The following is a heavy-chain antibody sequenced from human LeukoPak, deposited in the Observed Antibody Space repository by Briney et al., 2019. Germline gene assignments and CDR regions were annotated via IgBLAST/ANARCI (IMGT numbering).Heavy chain of an antibody. V-gene: IGHV3-23*01. D-gene: IGHD1-26*01. CDR1: GFTFSSYG. CDR2: ISGSGGST. CDR3: ARDGPPYGWEREYYYYYMDV. J-gene: IGHJ6*03. Sequence: PGGSLRLSCAASGFTFSSYGMHWVRQAPGKGLEWVSAISGSGGSTYYADSVKGRFTISRDNSKNTLYLQMNSLRAEDTAVYYCARDGPPYGWEREYYYYYMDVWGKGTTVTVSS.